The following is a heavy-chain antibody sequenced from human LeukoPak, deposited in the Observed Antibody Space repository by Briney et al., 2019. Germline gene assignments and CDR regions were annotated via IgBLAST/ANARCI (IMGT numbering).Heavy chain of an antibody. D-gene: IGHD3-22*01. V-gene: IGHV4-59*01. Sequence: SETLSLTCTVSGGSISSYYWSWIRQPPGKGLEWIGYIYYSGSTNYNPSLKSRVTISVDTSKNQFSLKLSSVTAADTAVYYCASSKDSSGWNDAFDIWGQGTMVTVSS. CDR2: IYYSGST. CDR3: ASSKDSSGWNDAFDI. J-gene: IGHJ3*02. CDR1: GGSISSYY.